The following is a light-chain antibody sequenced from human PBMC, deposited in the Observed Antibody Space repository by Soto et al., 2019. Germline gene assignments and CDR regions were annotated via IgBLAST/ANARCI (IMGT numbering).Light chain of an antibody. CDR1: QIVSSY. V-gene: IGKV3-20*01. J-gene: IGKJ5*01. CDR3: QQYGNSPIT. CDR2: GAS. Sequence: EIVLTQSPFTLSFSPVGRSTLSCSASQIVSSYLAWYQQKPGQAPRLLIYGASSRATGIPDRFSGSGSGTDFTLTISRLEPEDFAVYYCQQYGNSPITFGQGTRLEIK.